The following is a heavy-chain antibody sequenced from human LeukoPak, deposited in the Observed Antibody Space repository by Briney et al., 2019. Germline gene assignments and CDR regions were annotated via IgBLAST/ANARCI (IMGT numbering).Heavy chain of an antibody. D-gene: IGHD2-2*01. CDR2: ISSSGSTI. CDR1: RFTLSYYY. Sequence: GGSLRLPSAAPRFTLSYYYISWVAPASGEGPGGGLYISSSGSTIYYADSVKGRFTISRDNAKNSLYLQMNSLRAEGTALYYCASGDIVVVPAASSDAFDIWGQGTMVTVSS. V-gene: IGHV3-11*04. CDR3: ASGDIVVVPAASSDAFDI. J-gene: IGHJ3*02.